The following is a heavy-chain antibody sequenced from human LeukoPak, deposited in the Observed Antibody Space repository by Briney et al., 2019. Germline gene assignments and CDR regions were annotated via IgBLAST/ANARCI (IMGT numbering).Heavy chain of an antibody. CDR1: GLSFNSYG. CDR3: AKDRCSGGSCKLYDS. CDR2: ISNSGGTA. J-gene: IGHJ4*02. V-gene: IGHV3-23*01. D-gene: IGHD2-15*01. Sequence: PGGSLRLSCAASGLSFNSYGMGWVRQAPGKGLEWVSAISNSGGTAYYADSMKGRFTISRDNSKNTLYLQMNSLRAEDSALYYCAKDRCSGGSCKLYDSWGQGTLVTVSS.